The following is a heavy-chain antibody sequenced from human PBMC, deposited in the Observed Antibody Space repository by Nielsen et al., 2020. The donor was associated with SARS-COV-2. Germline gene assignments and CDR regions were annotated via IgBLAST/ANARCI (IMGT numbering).Heavy chain of an antibody. CDR1: GFTFSNYN. Sequence: GGSLRLSCAASGFTFSNYNMNWVRQVPGKGLEWVANIKPDGSEKYYVDSVKGRFTISRDNAKNSLYLQLISLRAEDTAVYYCARDAERIAIFGVVRGGWDYMDVRGKGTTVTVSS. CDR2: IKPDGSEK. CDR3: ARDAERIAIFGVVRGGWDYMDV. V-gene: IGHV3-7*05. D-gene: IGHD3-3*01. J-gene: IGHJ6*03.